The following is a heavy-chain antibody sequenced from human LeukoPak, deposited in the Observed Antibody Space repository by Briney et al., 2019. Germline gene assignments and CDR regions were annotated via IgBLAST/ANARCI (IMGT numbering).Heavy chain of an antibody. CDR2: IKQDGSEK. J-gene: IGHJ4*02. CDR1: GITFSSYW. Sequence: GGSLRLSCAAPGITFSSYWMSWVRQAPGKGLEWVANIKQDGSEKYYVDSVKGRFTISRDNAKNSLYLQMNSLRAEDTAVYYCARGGGWRWLLSGRYYFDYWGQGTLVTVSS. D-gene: IGHD5-24*01. V-gene: IGHV3-7*01. CDR3: ARGGGWRWLLSGRYYFDY.